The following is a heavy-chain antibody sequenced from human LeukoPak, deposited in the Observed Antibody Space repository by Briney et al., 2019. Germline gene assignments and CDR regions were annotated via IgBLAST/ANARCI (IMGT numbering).Heavy chain of an antibody. J-gene: IGHJ4*02. CDR3: ARDGADVYGRAFDY. V-gene: IGHV4-4*07. D-gene: IGHD3-10*01. CDR2: IHASGTT. Sequence: SETLSLTCTVSGGSISSYFWTWIRQPAGKGLEWIGRIHASGTTNYNSSLKSRVSMSVDTSKNQFSLKLTSVTAADTAVYFCARDGADVYGRAFDYWGQGTLVSVSS. CDR1: GGSISSYF.